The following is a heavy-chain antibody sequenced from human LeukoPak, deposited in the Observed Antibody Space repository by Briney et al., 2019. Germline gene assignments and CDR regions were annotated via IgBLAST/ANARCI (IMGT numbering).Heavy chain of an antibody. Sequence: ASVKVSCKASGYTFTSYDINWVRQATGQGLEWMGWMNPNSGNTGYAQKFQGRVTMTRNTSRSTAYMELSSLRSEDTAVYYCASLKEGWFGESLHQYNWFDPWGQGTLVTVSS. CDR1: GYTFTSYD. CDR3: ASLKEGWFGESLHQYNWFDP. J-gene: IGHJ5*02. CDR2: MNPNSGNT. D-gene: IGHD3-10*01. V-gene: IGHV1-8*01.